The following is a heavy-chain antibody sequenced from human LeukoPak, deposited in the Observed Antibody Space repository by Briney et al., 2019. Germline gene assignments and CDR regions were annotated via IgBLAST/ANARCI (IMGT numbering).Heavy chain of an antibody. D-gene: IGHD3-10*01. V-gene: IGHV1-69*05. CDR1: GGTFSSCA. CDR3: ASSLGEVDWFDP. CDR2: IIPIFGTA. J-gene: IGHJ5*02. Sequence: SVKVSCKASGGTFSSCAISWVRQAPGQGLEWMGGIIPIFGTANYAQKFQGRVTITTDESTSTAYMELSSLRSEDTAVYYCASSLGEVDWFDPWGQGTLVTVPS.